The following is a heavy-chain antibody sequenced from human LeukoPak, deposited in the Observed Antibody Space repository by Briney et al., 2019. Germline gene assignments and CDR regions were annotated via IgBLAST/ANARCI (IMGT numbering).Heavy chain of an antibody. V-gene: IGHV3-30-3*01. CDR3: AREPGGPMREVGGSAFDI. J-gene: IGHJ3*02. CDR2: ISYDGSNK. Sequence: GRSLRLSCAASGFTFSSYAMHWVRQAPGKGLEWVAVISYDGSNKYYADSVKGRFTISRDNSKNTLYLQMNSLRAEDTAVYYCAREPGGPMREVGGSAFDIWGQGTMVTVSS. D-gene: IGHD2-2*01. CDR1: GFTFSSYA.